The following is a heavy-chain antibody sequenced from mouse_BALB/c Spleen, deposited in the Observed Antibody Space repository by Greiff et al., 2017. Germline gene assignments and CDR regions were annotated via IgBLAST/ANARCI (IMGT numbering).Heavy chain of an antibody. J-gene: IGHJ3*01. CDR3: AIEGYDGAWFAY. CDR1: GFTFTDYY. Sequence: EVKLMESGGGLVQPGGSLRFSCATSGFTFTDYYMSWVRQPPGKALEWLGFIRNKANGYTTEYSASVKGRFTISRDNSQRSLYLQMNTLRAEDSATYYCAIEGYDGAWFAYWGQGTLVTVSA. V-gene: IGHV7-3*02. D-gene: IGHD2-14*01. CDR2: IRNKANGYTT.